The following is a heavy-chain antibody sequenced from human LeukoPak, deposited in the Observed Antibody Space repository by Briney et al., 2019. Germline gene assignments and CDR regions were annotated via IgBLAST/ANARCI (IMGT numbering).Heavy chain of an antibody. CDR1: GFTVSSNS. V-gene: IGHV3-53*01. CDR2: IYSDT. D-gene: IGHD4/OR15-4a*01. CDR3: ARRAGAYSHPYDY. Sequence: GGSLRLSCTVSGFTVSSNSMSWVRQAPGKGPERVSFIYSDTHYSDSVKGRFTISRDNSKNTLYLQMNSLRAEDTAVYYCARRAGAYSHPYDYWGQGTLVTVSS. J-gene: IGHJ4*02.